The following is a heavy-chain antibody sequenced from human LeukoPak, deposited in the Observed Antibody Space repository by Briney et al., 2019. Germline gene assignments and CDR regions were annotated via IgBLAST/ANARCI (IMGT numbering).Heavy chain of an antibody. V-gene: IGHV1-24*01. CDR2: FDPEDGET. D-gene: IGHD2-21*02. Sequence: ASVTVSCKVSGYTLTELSMHWVRQAPGKGLEWMGGFDPEDGETIYAQKFQGRVTMTEDTSTDTAYMELSGLRSEDTAVYYCATQDVTQRTGYFYYWGQGTLVTVSS. CDR3: ATQDVTQRTGYFYY. J-gene: IGHJ4*02. CDR1: GYTLTELS.